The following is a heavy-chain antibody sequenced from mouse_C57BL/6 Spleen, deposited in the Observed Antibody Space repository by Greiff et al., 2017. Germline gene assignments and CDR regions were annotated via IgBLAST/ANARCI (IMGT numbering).Heavy chain of an antibody. Sequence: EVKLVESGGGLVKPGGSLKLSCAASGFTFSDYGMHWVRQAPEKGLEWVAYISSGSSTIYYADTVKGRFTISRDTAKNTLFLQMTSLRSEDTAMYYCARKYYSNYSWFAYWGQGTLVTVSA. D-gene: IGHD2-5*01. CDR2: ISSGSSTI. V-gene: IGHV5-17*01. CDR3: ARKYYSNYSWFAY. J-gene: IGHJ3*01. CDR1: GFTFSDYG.